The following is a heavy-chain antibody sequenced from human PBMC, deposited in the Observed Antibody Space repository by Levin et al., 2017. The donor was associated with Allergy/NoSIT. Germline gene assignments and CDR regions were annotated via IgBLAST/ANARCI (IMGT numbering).Heavy chain of an antibody. CDR1: GFTFSDYY. Sequence: KPGGSLRLSCAASGFTFSDYYMSWIRQTPGKGLEWVSSISSSSSYTNYADSVKGRFTISRDNAKNSLYLQMSSLRVEDTAFYYCAKAAEYGAVAPGYWGQGTLVTVS. V-gene: IGHV3-11*05. D-gene: IGHD4-17*01. CDR2: ISSSSSYT. CDR3: AKAAEYGAVAPGY. J-gene: IGHJ4*02.